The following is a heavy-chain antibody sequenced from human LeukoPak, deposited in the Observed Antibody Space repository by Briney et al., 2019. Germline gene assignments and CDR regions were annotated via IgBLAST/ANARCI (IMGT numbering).Heavy chain of an antibody. J-gene: IGHJ4*02. CDR3: VRDAGTSPLDY. CDR1: GFTFSSYA. V-gene: IGHV3-64*01. D-gene: IGHD3-16*02. CDR2: ISINGGST. Sequence: GGSLRLSCVASGFTFSSYAMHWVRQAPGKGLEYVSGISINGGSTHYANSVKGRFTISRDNSKNTLYLRMGSLRAEDMGVYYCVRDAGTSPLDYWGQGTLVTVSS.